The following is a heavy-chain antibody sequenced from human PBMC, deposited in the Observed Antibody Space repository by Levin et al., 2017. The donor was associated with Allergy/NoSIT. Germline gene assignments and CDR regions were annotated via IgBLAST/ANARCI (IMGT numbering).Heavy chain of an antibody. D-gene: IGHD6-19*01. CDR3: AKMRNAVAVSSSWFDP. Sequence: GGSLRLSCAASGFTFSSYAMSWVRQAPGKGLEWVSAISGSGGSTYYADSVKGRFTISRDNSKNTLYLQMNSLRAEDTAVYYCAKMRNAVAVSSSWFDPWGQGPLVTVSS. V-gene: IGHV3-23*01. CDR1: GFTFSSYA. J-gene: IGHJ5*02. CDR2: ISGSGGST.